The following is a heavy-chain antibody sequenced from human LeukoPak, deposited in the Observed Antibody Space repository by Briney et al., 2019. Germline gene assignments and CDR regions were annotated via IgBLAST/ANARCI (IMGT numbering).Heavy chain of an antibody. CDR3: ARNPSTTGTKDY. J-gene: IGHJ4*02. V-gene: IGHV1-2*02. Sequence: ASVTVSCKPSGYTFTVYYMHWVRQAPGQGLEWIGWINPNSGGTNYAQKFQGRVTMTRDTSISTAYMEMSRLRSDDTAVYYCARNPSTTGTKDYWGQGTLVTVSS. CDR1: GYTFTVYY. CDR2: INPNSGGT. D-gene: IGHD1-1*01.